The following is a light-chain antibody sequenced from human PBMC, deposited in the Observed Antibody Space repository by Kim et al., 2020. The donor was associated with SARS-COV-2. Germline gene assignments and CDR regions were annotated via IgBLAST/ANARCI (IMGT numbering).Light chain of an antibody. CDR2: GNS. Sequence: QRVTISCPGISSNIGAGYDVHWYQQLPGTAPKLLIYGNSNRPSGVPDRISGSKSGTSASLAITGLQAEDEADYYCQSYDSSLSGVVFGGGTQLTVL. CDR3: QSYDSSLSGVV. CDR1: SSNIGAGYD. J-gene: IGLJ2*01. V-gene: IGLV1-40*01.